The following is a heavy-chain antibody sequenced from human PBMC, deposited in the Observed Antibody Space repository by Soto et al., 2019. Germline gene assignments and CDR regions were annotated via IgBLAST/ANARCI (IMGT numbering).Heavy chain of an antibody. D-gene: IGHD3-22*01. Sequence: XGSLRLSCAASGFTFSNYSMRWVRQAPGKGLEWVSGIGGRGTSSYYADSVKGRFAISRDNSYNTLFLQLHSLRAEDTAVYYCAKSRYADSSGDYYDFWGQGTRVTVSS. CDR2: IGGRGTSS. V-gene: IGHV3-23*01. CDR1: GFTFSNYS. CDR3: AKSRYADSSGDYYDF. J-gene: IGHJ4*02.